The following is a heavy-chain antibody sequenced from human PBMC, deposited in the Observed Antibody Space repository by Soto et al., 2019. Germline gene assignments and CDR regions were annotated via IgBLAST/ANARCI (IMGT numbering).Heavy chain of an antibody. D-gene: IGHD4-4*01. Sequence: PGESLKISCKGSGYSFTSYWIGWVRQMPGKGLEWMGIIYPGDSDTRYSPSFQGQVTISADKSISTAYLQWSSLKASDTAMYYCARPKVMTTGKSYYYYGMDVWGQGTTVTVSS. CDR2: IYPGDSDT. CDR3: ARPKVMTTGKSYYYYGMDV. CDR1: GYSFTSYW. V-gene: IGHV5-51*01. J-gene: IGHJ6*02.